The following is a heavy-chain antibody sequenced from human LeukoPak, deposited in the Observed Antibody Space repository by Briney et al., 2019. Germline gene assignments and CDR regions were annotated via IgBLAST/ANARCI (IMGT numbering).Heavy chain of an antibody. Sequence: PSETLSLTCSVSSGSISSSNSYWGWIRQPPGKGLEWIGSFYYSGSTYYNPSLESRATISVDTSKNQFSLKLSSVTAADTAVYYCARGVVSSVYHWFDPWGQGTLVTVSS. CDR2: FYYSGST. D-gene: IGHD2-8*02. CDR1: SGSISSSNSY. V-gene: IGHV4-39*07. CDR3: ARGVVSSVYHWFDP. J-gene: IGHJ5*02.